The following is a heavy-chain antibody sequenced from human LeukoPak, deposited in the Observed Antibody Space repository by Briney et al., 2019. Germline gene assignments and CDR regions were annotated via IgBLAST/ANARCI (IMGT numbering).Heavy chain of an antibody. CDR1: GYTFTSYD. D-gene: IGHD3-9*01. CDR3: AKNYDFLTGYAN. Sequence: ASVKVSCKASGYTFTSYDINWVRQATGQGLEWMGWVNPNSGNTRYAQKFQGRLTMTRNTSISTAFMELSSLRSEDTAVYYCAKNYDFLTGYANWGQGTLVTVSS. V-gene: IGHV1-8*01. CDR2: VNPNSGNT. J-gene: IGHJ4*02.